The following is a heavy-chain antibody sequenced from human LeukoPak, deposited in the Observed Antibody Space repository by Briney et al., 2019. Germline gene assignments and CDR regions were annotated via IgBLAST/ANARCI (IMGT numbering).Heavy chain of an antibody. J-gene: IGHJ6*03. D-gene: IGHD4-17*01. CDR1: GDSVPSNSAA. CDR3: ARTTVTTSKGYYYYYYMDV. V-gene: IGHV6-1*01. CDR2: TYYRSKWYN. Sequence: SQTLSLTCAISGDSVPSNSAAWNWIRQSPSRGLEWLGRTYYRSKWYNDYAVSVKSRITINPDTSKNQFPLQLNSVTPEDTAVYYCARTTVTTSKGYYYYYYMDVWGKGTTVTVSS.